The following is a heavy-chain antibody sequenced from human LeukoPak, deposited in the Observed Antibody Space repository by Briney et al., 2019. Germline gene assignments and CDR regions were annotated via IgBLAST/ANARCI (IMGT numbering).Heavy chain of an antibody. J-gene: IGHJ4*02. CDR1: GFTFTSYG. Sequence: ASVKVSFKASGFTFTSYGITWVRQAPGQGLEWMGWVSAYNGHTKYGQQFQGRVTMSTDTSTNTAYMELRSLRSDDTAVYYCGRENFDSGTYYCDYWGQGTLVTVSS. CDR3: GRENFDSGTYYCDY. D-gene: IGHD3-10*01. CDR2: VSAYNGHT. V-gene: IGHV1-18*01.